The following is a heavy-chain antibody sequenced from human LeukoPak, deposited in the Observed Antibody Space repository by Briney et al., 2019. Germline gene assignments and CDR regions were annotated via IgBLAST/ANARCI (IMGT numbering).Heavy chain of an antibody. CDR1: GFTFSSYS. CDR2: ISSSSSTI. D-gene: IGHD1-14*01. V-gene: IGHV3-48*01. J-gene: IGHJ5*02. CDR3: ARELGQEPWFDP. Sequence: GGSLRLSCATSGFTFSSYSMNWVRQAPGKGLEWVSYISSSSSTIYYADYVKGRFTISRDNAKNSLYLQMNSLRAEDTAVYYCARELGQEPWFDPWGQGTLVTVSS.